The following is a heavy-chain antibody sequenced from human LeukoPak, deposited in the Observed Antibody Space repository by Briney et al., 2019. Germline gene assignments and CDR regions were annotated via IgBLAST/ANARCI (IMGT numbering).Heavy chain of an antibody. J-gene: IGHJ4*02. CDR3: ARENNYGYDY. CDR1: GFSLSTSGMY. D-gene: IGHD5-18*01. Sequence: SGPTLVSPTRTLTLTCTCSGFSLSTSGMYVSWIRQPPGKALEWLARIDWDDAKYYSTSLKTRLTISEDTSKNQVVLTMTNMDPVDTATYYCARENNYGYDYWGQGTLVTVSS. V-gene: IGHV2-70*11. CDR2: IDWDDAK.